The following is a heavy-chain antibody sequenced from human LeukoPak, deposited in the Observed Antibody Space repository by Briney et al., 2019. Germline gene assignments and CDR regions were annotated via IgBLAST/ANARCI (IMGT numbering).Heavy chain of an antibody. Sequence: GGSLRLSCAASGFTFSDYYMSWIRQAPGKGLEWVSYISSSGSTIYYADSAKGRFTISRDNAKNSLYLQLNSLRAEDTAMYYCARQNDFWRGYYDYWGQGILVSVSS. J-gene: IGHJ4*02. V-gene: IGHV3-11*04. CDR1: GFTFSDYY. CDR3: ARQNDFWRGYYDY. D-gene: IGHD3-3*01. CDR2: ISSSGSTI.